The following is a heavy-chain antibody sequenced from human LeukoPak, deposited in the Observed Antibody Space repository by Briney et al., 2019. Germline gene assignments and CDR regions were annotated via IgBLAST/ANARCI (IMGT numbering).Heavy chain of an antibody. D-gene: IGHD3-22*01. CDR2: IYYSGST. V-gene: IGHV4-61*08. J-gene: IGHJ4*02. CDR1: GGSISSGGYY. Sequence: PSETLSLTCTVSGGSISSGGYYWSWIRQPPGKGLEWIGYIYYSGSTNYNPSLKSRVTISVDTSKNQFSLKLSSVTAADTAVYYCARDLMYYDSSGYYDYWGQGTLVTVSS. CDR3: ARDLMYYDSSGYYDY.